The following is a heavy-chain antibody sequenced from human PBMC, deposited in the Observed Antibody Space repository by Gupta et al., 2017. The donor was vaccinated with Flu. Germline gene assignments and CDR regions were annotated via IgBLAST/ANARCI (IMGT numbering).Heavy chain of an antibody. V-gene: IGHV3-33*01. CDR2: IWDDGSNK. J-gene: IGHJ6*03. D-gene: IGHD3-3*01. CDR3: ARDKGYYDFWSGLYYYYYYMDV. Sequence: QAPGKGLEWVAVIWDDGSNKYYADSVKGRFTSSRDNSKNTLYLQMNSLRAEDTAVYYCARDKGYYDFWSGLYYYYYYMDVWGKGTTVTVSS.